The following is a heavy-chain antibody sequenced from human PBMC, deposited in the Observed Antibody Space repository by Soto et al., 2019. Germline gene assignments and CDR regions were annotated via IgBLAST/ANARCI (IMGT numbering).Heavy chain of an antibody. D-gene: IGHD6-13*01. V-gene: IGHV1-69*06. CDR2: IVPLFRTT. J-gene: IGHJ6*02. CDR3: ARGGYSSTWSNLLDRSGLDV. Sequence: QVQLVQSGAEAKKPGSSVKVSCKTAGGTFSSYAISWVRQAPGQGLEWVGGIVPLFRTTNYAQKFQGRVTITADTSKYTVYMELSGLRSGDTDMYYCARGGYSSTWSNLLDRSGLDVWGQGPTVTVSS. CDR1: GGTFSSYA.